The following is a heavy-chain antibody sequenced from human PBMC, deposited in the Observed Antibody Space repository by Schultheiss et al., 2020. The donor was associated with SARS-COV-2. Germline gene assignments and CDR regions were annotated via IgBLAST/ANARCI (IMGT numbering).Heavy chain of an antibody. CDR1: GDSVSSNSAA. CDR3: ARYTSMVAGTLYYYYGMDV. J-gene: IGHJ6*02. Sequence: SQTLSLTCAISGDSVSSNSAAWNWIRQSPSRGLEWLGRTYYRSKWYNDYAESVKSRITINPDTSKNQFSLQLNSVTPEDTAVYYCARYTSMVAGTLYYYYGMDVWGQGTTVTVSS. CDR2: TYYRSKWYN. D-gene: IGHD6-19*01. V-gene: IGHV6-1*01.